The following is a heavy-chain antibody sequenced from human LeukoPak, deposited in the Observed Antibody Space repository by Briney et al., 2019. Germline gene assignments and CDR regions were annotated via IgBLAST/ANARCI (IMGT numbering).Heavy chain of an antibody. Sequence: SETLSLTCTVSGGSISSYYWSWIRQPAGKGLEWIGRIYTSGSTNYNPSLKSRVTISVDTSKNQFSLKLSSVTAADTAVYYCARESYYDSSGHLPPFDIWGQGTMVTVSS. CDR2: IYTSGST. CDR1: GGSISSYY. J-gene: IGHJ3*02. D-gene: IGHD3-22*01. V-gene: IGHV4-4*07. CDR3: ARESYYDSSGHLPPFDI.